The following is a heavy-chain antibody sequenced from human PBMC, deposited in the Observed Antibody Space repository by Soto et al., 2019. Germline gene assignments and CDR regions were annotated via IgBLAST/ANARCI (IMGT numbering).Heavy chain of an antibody. CDR3: AREPTVAGTDY. V-gene: IGHV1-8*01. J-gene: IGHJ4*02. CDR1: GYTFTSYD. Sequence: QVQLVQSGAEVKKPGASVKVSCKASGYTFTSYDINWVRQATGQGLEWMGWMNPNSGNTGYAQKFQGRVTMTSNTTITTAYKAPSSLTYEDTAMYYCAREPTVAGTDYWPKGALGTVAS. D-gene: IGHD6-19*01. CDR2: MNPNSGNT.